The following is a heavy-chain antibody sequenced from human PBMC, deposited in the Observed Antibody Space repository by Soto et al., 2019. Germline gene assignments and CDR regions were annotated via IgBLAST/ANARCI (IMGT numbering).Heavy chain of an antibody. CDR2: IWYDGSNK. J-gene: IGHJ4*02. D-gene: IGHD3-16*01. CDR3: ARDGGSHGPSYFDS. Sequence: VQLAESGGGVVQPGRSLRLSCVASGSTFSKFGMHWVRQAPGKGPEWVAVIWYDGSNKYYGESVKGRFSISRDNSKNTVYLDISSLRTEDTAVYYCARDGGSHGPSYFDSWGQGSLVIVSS. V-gene: IGHV3-33*01. CDR1: GSTFSKFG.